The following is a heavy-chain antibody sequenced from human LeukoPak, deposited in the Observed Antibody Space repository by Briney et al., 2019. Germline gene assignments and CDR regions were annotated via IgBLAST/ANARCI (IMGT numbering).Heavy chain of an antibody. D-gene: IGHD3-16*01. CDR1: GGSLSSYS. V-gene: IGHV4-4*07. CDR3: ARRMLEARQSSAANWFDT. CDR2: IYASGST. J-gene: IGHJ5*02. Sequence: SETLSLTCTVSGGSLSSYSWSWIRQPPGKGLEWIERIYASGSTIYNPSLQSRISISVDTSNNHFSLHLTSVTAADTAVYYCARRMLEARQSSAANWFDTWGQGTLVTVSS.